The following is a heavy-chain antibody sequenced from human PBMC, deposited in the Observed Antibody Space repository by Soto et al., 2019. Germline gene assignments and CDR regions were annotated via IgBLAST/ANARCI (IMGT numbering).Heavy chain of an antibody. V-gene: IGHV3-33*01. CDR3: ARVPFYDFWSGYRGDYYYYYMDV. Sequence: GGSLRLSCAASGFTFSSYGMHWVRQAPGKGLEWVAVIWYDGSNKYYADSVKGRFTISRDNSKNTLYLQMNSLRAEDMAVYYCARVPFYDFWSGYRGDYYYYYMDVWGKGTTVTVSS. D-gene: IGHD3-3*01. J-gene: IGHJ6*03. CDR2: IWYDGSNK. CDR1: GFTFSSYG.